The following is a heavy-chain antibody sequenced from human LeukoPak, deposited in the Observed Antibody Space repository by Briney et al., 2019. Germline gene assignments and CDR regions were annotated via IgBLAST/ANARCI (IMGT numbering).Heavy chain of an antibody. J-gene: IGHJ3*02. CDR2: ISYDGSNK. CDR1: GFTFSSYA. D-gene: IGHD3-22*01. CDR3: ARERGGPPYTLLAYGGIVVAGAFDI. V-gene: IGHV3-30-3*01. Sequence: GGSLRLSCAASGFTFSSYAMHWVRQAPGKGLEWVAVISYDGSNKYYADSVKGRFTISRDNSKNTLYLQMNSLRAEDTAVYYCARERGGPPYTLLAYGGIVVAGAFDIWGQGTMVTVSS.